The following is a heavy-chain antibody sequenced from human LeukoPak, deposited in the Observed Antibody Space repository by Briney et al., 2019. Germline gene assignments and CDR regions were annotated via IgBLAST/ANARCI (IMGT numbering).Heavy chain of an antibody. CDR2: ISGSGGST. CDR3: AKDDAPETPQLDPYDY. CDR1: GFMFSKYD. J-gene: IGHJ4*02. Sequence: GGSLRLSCAASGFMFSKYDMHWVRQVTGKGLEWVSAISGSGGSTYYADSVKGRFTISRDNSKNTLYLQMNSLRAEDTAVYYCAKDDAPETPQLDPYDYWGQGTLVTVSS. V-gene: IGHV3-23*01. D-gene: IGHD6-13*01.